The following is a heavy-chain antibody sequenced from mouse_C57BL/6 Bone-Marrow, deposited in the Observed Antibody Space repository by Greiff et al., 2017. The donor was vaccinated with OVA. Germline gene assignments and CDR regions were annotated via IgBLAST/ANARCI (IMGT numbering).Heavy chain of an antibody. CDR2: IDPETGGT. Sequence: QVQLKQSGAELVRPGASVTLSCKASGYTFTDYEMHWVKQTPVHGLEWIGAIDPETGGTAYNQKFKGKAILTADKSSSTAYMELRSLTSEDSAVYYCTRGGGYYGDYWGQGTTLTVSS. J-gene: IGHJ2*01. D-gene: IGHD1-1*02. CDR3: TRGGGYYGDY. CDR1: GYTFTDYE. V-gene: IGHV1-15*01.